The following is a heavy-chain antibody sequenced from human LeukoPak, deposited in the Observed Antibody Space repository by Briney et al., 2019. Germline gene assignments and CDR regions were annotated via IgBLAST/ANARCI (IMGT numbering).Heavy chain of an antibody. CDR3: AKERAYCSSTSCYSSSGSPVTPLDY. Sequence: SETLSLTCTVSGGSISSSSYYWGWIRQPPGKGLEWIGSIYYSGSTYYNPSLKSRVTISVDTSKNQFSLKLSSVTAADTAVYYCAKERAYCSSTSCYSSSGSPVTPLDYWGQGTLVTVSS. CDR1: GGSISSSSYY. J-gene: IGHJ4*02. V-gene: IGHV4-39*02. CDR2: IYYSGST. D-gene: IGHD2-2*01.